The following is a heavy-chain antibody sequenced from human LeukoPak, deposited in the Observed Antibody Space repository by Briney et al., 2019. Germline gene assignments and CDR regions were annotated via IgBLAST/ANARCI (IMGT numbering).Heavy chain of an antibody. Sequence: GGSLRLSCAASGFTFSDFAMSWVRLAPGKGLEWVSSIEKNAGGAYYADSVKGRFTVSRDNSKNTLYLQMSSLRVEDTALYYCAKQEGALVENWCFDHWGLGTLVTVSS. CDR1: GFTFSDFA. J-gene: IGHJ4*02. CDR2: IEKNAGGA. V-gene: IGHV3-23*01. CDR3: AKQEGALVENWCFDH. D-gene: IGHD5-24*01.